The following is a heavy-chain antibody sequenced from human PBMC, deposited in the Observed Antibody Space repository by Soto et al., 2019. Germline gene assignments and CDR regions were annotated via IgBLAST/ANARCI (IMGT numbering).Heavy chain of an antibody. V-gene: IGHV4-39*02. D-gene: IGHD2-8*02. CDR2: TAYDGTRWSL. CDR1: VVFVTNSPYY. CDR3: ASRPIRGTGWSDS. J-gene: IGHJ5*01. Sequence: PSETLSLTCTASVVFVTNSPYYCVWIRQCPRRGLEWFGSTAYDGTRWSLYYRPALDSRLTISVDTSENGLSLKLNSVSAADSGVYYCASRPIRGTGWSDSWGQGILVTLSS.